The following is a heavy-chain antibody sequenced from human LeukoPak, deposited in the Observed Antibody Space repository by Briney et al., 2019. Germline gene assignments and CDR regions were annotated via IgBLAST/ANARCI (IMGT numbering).Heavy chain of an antibody. D-gene: IGHD2-2*01. CDR2: IYSGGST. Sequence: PGGSLRLSCAASGFTFSSYAMSWVRQAPGKGLEWVSVIYSGGSTYYADSVKGRFTISRHNSENTLYLQMNSLRADDTAVYYCAKDSKWVVPVWGQGTLVTVSS. CDR3: AKDSKWVVPV. CDR1: GFTFSSYA. V-gene: IGHV3-23*03. J-gene: IGHJ4*02.